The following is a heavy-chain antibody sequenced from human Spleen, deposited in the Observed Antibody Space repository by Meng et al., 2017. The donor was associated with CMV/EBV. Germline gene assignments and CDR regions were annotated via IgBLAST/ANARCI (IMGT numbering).Heavy chain of an antibody. CDR1: GFIFTGYF. Sequence: ASVKVSCKASGFIFTGYFMHWVRLAPGQGPEWMGWINPYSGGTHSKQKFQGRLTMSRDTSISTAYMELNSLRSDDTAIYFCARDPKTGGYDPWGQGTLVTVSS. D-gene: IGHD6-25*01. CDR3: ARDPKTGGYDP. CDR2: INPYSGGT. J-gene: IGHJ5*02. V-gene: IGHV1-2*02.